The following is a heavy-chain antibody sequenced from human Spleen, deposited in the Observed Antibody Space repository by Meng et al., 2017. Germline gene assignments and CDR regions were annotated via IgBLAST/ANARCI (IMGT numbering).Heavy chain of an antibody. CDR1: GFTFSSSA. Sequence: GESLKISCAVSGFTFSSSAMSWVRQAPGKGLEWVSAIDISGDTTSYADSVKGRFTISRDNSKNTVFLQINSLRVEDTAVYYCARSPIDKYDLSALPLDYWGQGTLVTVSS. V-gene: IGHV3-23*01. CDR3: ARSPIDKYDLSALPLDY. J-gene: IGHJ4*02. D-gene: IGHD3-16*01. CDR2: IDISGDTT.